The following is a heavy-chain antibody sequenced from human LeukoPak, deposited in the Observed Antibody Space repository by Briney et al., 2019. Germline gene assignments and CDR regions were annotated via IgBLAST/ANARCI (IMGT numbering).Heavy chain of an antibody. CDR2: IYPGDSDT. CDR3: ARVRDFSGGSCYSFHY. V-gene: IGHV5-51*01. Sequence: GESLKISCKGSGYSFTTYWIGWVRQMPGKGLEWMGIIYPGDSDTRYSPSFQGQVTISADESISTAYLKWSSLKASDSAMYYCARVRDFSGGSCYSFHYWGQGTLVTVSS. CDR1: GYSFTTYW. J-gene: IGHJ4*02. D-gene: IGHD2-15*01.